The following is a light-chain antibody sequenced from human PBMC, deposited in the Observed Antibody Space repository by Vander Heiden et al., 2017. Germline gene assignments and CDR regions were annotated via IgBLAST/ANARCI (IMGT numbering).Light chain of an antibody. CDR1: GSDIGSYNL. CDR3: SAYAGGPTYV. CDR2: EVT. Sequence: HSALTPPASVSGSPGPSITISCTACGSDIGSYNLVSWYQQLPDKAPKLIIYEVTKGPSGISNRFSGAKAGYTASLTIAGLQAEDEAHYYCSAYAGGPTYVFGTGTKVTVL. J-gene: IGLJ1*01. V-gene: IGLV2-23*02.